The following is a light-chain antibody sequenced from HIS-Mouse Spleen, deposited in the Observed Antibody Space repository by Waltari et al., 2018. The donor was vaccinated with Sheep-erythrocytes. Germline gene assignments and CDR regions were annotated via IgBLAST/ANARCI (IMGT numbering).Light chain of an antibody. CDR1: SSDVGGYNY. V-gene: IGLV2-11*01. CDR2: AVS. Sequence: QSALTQPRSVSGSPGQSVTIPCTGTSSDVGGYNYVSWYQQHPGKAPKLMIYAVSKRPSGGPDRFSGSKSGNTASLTISGLQADDEADYYCCSYAGSYNHVFATGTKVTVL. J-gene: IGLJ1*01. CDR3: CSYAGSYNHV.